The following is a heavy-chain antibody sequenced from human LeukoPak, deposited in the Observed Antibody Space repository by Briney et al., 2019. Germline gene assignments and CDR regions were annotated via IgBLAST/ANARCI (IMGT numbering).Heavy chain of an antibody. CDR3: AKGDGSGSYSLDY. D-gene: IGHD3-10*01. CDR2: IRYDGSNK. V-gene: IGHV3-30*02. CDR1: GFTFSSYG. Sequence: GGSLRLSCAASGFTFSSYGMHWVRQAPGKGLEWVAFIRYDGSNKYYADSVKGRFTISRDNSKNTLYLQMNSLRAEDTAVYYCAKGDGSGSYSLDYWGQGTLVTVSS. J-gene: IGHJ4*02.